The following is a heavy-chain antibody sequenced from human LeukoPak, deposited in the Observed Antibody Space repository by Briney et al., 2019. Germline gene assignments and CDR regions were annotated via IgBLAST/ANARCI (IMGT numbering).Heavy chain of an antibody. Sequence: SETLSLTCTVSGGSISSSSHYWGWIRQPPGKGLEWIGSIYYSGSTYYNPSLKSRVTISVDTSKNQFSLKLSSVTAADTAVYYCARHTYYYGSGSYPENYYGMDVWGQGTTVTVSS. CDR2: IYYSGST. V-gene: IGHV4-39*01. CDR3: ARHTYYYGSGSYPENYYGMDV. J-gene: IGHJ6*02. CDR1: GGSISSSSHY. D-gene: IGHD3-10*01.